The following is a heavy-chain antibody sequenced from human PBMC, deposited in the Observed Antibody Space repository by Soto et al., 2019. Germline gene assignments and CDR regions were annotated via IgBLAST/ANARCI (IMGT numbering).Heavy chain of an antibody. Sequence: GGSLRLSCAASGFTVSNNYMSWVRQAPGKGLESVSVLYTDGSTYYADSVKGRFTISRDNPKNTLYLQINSLRVEDTALYYCATAYCIDGSSCGFDYWGQGTLVTVSS. V-gene: IGHV3-53*01. D-gene: IGHD2-15*01. CDR1: GFTVSNNY. CDR2: LYTDGST. J-gene: IGHJ4*02. CDR3: ATAYCIDGSSCGFDY.